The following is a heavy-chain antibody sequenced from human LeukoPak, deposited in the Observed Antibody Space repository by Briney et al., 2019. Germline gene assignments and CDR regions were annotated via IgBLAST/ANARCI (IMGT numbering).Heavy chain of an antibody. CDR3: ATGYSNGWTSDFDY. CDR2: IYYSGST. D-gene: IGHD6-19*01. CDR1: GGSISNYY. Sequence: SETLSLTCTVSGGSISNYYWSWIRQPPGKGLEWVGYIYYSGSTNYNPSLKSRATLSKDTSDNHFSLDLRSVTASDTAVYYCATGYSNGWTSDFDYWGQGILVTVSP. J-gene: IGHJ4*02. V-gene: IGHV4-59*08.